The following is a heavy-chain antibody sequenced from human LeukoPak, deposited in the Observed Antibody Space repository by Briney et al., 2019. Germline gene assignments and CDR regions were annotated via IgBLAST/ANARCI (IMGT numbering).Heavy chain of an antibody. D-gene: IGHD5-18*01. Sequence: SETLSLTCAVYGGSFSGYYWSWIRQPPGKGLEWIGEINHSGSTNYNPSLKSRVTISVDTSKNQFSLKLSSVTAADTAVYYCARRAPRGYSYAYFDYWGQGTLVTVSS. CDR2: INHSGST. J-gene: IGHJ4*02. CDR1: GGSFSGYY. CDR3: ARRAPRGYSYAYFDY. V-gene: IGHV4-34*01.